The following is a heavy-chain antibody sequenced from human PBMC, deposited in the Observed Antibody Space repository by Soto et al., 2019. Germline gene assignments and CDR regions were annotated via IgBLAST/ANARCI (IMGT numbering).Heavy chain of an antibody. CDR2: ISGSDGKT. D-gene: IGHD5-12*01. V-gene: IGHV3-23*01. CDR1: GFSFGSYA. Sequence: PGGSLRLSCAASGFSFGSYALSWVRQAPGKGLEWVSTISGSDGKTFYADSVKGRFSISRDTSQSALYLQMNSLRADDTAMYYCARWMYLYYWVQGSLVTVAS. J-gene: IGHJ1*01. CDR3: ARWMYLYY.